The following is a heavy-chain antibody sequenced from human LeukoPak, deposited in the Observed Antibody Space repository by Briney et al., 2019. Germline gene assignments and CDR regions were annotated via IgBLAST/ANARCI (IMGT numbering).Heavy chain of an antibody. CDR2: ISAYNGNT. CDR1: GYTFTSYG. V-gene: IGHV1-18*01. D-gene: IGHD3-10*01. J-gene: IGHJ6*02. Sequence: ASVKVSCKASGYTFTSYGISWVRQAPGQGLEWMGWISAYNGNTNYAQKLQGRVTMTTDTSTSTAYMELRGLRSDDTAVYYCARVTMDLYYYGMDVWGQGTTVTVSS. CDR3: ARVTMDLYYYGMDV.